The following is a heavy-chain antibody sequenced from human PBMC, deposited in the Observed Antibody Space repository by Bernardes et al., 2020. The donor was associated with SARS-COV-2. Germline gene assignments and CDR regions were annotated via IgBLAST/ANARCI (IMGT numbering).Heavy chain of an antibody. Sequence: GGFLRLSCVGSGFSLSSYWMHWVHQAPGAGPVWVARINGDGRTTDYADSVRGRFTVSRANAKNPLYLHRNSLRAEDTAVYYCTRVLDGRAGAFDIWGQGTMVTVSS. CDR3: TRVLDGRAGAFDI. CDR2: INGDGRTT. D-gene: IGHD2-15*01. V-gene: IGHV3-74*01. J-gene: IGHJ3*02. CDR1: GFSLSSYW.